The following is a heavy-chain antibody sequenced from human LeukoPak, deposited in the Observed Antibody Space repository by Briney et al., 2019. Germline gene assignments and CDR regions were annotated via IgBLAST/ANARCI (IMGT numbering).Heavy chain of an antibody. Sequence: SETLSLTCTVSGGSISSYYWSWIRQPPGKGREWIGYIYYSGSTNYNPSLKSRVTISVDTSKNQFSLKLSSVTAADAAVYYCARYGEQLEAFDIWSQGTMVTVSS. CDR3: ARYGEQLEAFDI. V-gene: IGHV4-59*01. CDR1: GGSISSYY. D-gene: IGHD6-13*01. J-gene: IGHJ3*02. CDR2: IYYSGST.